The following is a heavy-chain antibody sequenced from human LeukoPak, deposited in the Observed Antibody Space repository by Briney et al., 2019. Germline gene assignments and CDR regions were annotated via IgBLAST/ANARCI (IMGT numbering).Heavy chain of an antibody. Sequence: PGGSLRLSCAASGFTFSSYAMGWVRQAPGKGLEWVSAISGSGGSAYYADSVKGRFTISRDNSKNTLYLQMNSLRAEDTAVYYCAKDPFGLFDYWGQGTLVTVSS. CDR2: ISGSGGSA. D-gene: IGHD3-10*01. J-gene: IGHJ4*02. V-gene: IGHV3-23*01. CDR3: AKDPFGLFDY. CDR1: GFTFSSYA.